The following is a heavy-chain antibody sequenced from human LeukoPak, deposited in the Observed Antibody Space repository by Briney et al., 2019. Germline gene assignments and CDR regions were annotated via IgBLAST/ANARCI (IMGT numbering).Heavy chain of an antibody. Sequence: GGSLSPSCAASGFTFANAWMNWARQAPGKGLEWVGHIKSKTDGGTTDYAAPVKGRFTISRDDSKNTLYLQMNSLKTEDTAMYYCTTVGYCDGTSCSGFDYWGEGTLVSVSP. CDR2: IKSKTDGGTT. D-gene: IGHD2-2*01. V-gene: IGHV3-15*01. J-gene: IGHJ4*02. CDR3: TTVGYCDGTSCSGFDY. CDR1: GFTFANAW.